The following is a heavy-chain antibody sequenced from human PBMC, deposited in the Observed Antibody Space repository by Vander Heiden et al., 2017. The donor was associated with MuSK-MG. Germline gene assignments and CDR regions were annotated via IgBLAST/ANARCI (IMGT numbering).Heavy chain of an antibody. CDR1: GYTVARHW. CDR3: ARTYSSSWDLS. D-gene: IGHD6-13*01. CDR2: IDPSASYT. Sequence: EGQLVQSGAEVKQPGESLTISWQGYGYTVARHWINWVRQMPGKGMEGMRRIDPSASYTYYSPSFQGNVTISVDKSISTAYLKWSSVKASDTAIYYCARTYSSSWDLSWGQGTLVTVSS. J-gene: IGHJ4*02. V-gene: IGHV5-10-1*03.